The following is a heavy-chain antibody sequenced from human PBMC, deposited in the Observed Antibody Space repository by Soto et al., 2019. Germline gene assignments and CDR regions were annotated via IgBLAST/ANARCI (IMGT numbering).Heavy chain of an antibody. CDR3: ARAAYDFWSGYYFYFDY. Sequence: SETLSLTCTVSGGSISSGGYYWSWIRQHPGKGLEWIGYIYYSGSTYYNPSLKSRVTISVDTSKNQFSLKLSSVTAADTAVYYCARAAYDFWSGYYFYFDYWGQGTLVTVSS. D-gene: IGHD3-3*01. CDR1: GGSISSGGYY. V-gene: IGHV4-31*03. CDR2: IYYSGST. J-gene: IGHJ4*02.